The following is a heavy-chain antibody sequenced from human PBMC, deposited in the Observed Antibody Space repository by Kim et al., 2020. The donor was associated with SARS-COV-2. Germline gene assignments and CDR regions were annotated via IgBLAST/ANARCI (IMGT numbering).Heavy chain of an antibody. V-gene: IGHV1-69*13. D-gene: IGHD3-10*01. CDR3: SGSPTYDSGHDRLIYYFDY. CDR2: IIPIFRTP. CDR1: GGTFNNYA. J-gene: IGHJ4*01. Sequence: SVKVSCKASGGTFNNYAISWVRQAPGQGLEWLGGIIPIFRTPNYAQRFQGRVTITADESTSTAYMQLSSLRSEDTAGYYFSGSPTYDSGHDRLIYYFDY.